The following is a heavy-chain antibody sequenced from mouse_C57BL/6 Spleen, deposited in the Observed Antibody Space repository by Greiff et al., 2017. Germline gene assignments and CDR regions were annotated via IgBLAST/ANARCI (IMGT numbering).Heavy chain of an antibody. V-gene: IGHV5-17*01. D-gene: IGHD1-2*01. J-gene: IGHJ4*01. CDR3: ASTARYY. CDR1: GFTFSDYG. Sequence: DVKLVESGGGLVKPGGSLKLSCAASGFTFSDYGMHWVRQAPEKGLEWVAYISSGSSTIYYADTVKGRFTISRDNAKNTLFLQMTSLRSEDTAMYYCASTARYYWGQGTSVTVSS. CDR2: ISSGSSTI.